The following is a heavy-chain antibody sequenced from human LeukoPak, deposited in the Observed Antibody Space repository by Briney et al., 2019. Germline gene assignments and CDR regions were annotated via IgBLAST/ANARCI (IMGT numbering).Heavy chain of an antibody. V-gene: IGHV4-59*08. CDR1: GGSISSYY. D-gene: IGHD3-10*01. Sequence: SETLSLTCTVSGGSISSYYWSWIRQPPGKGLEWIGYIYYSGSTNYNPSLKSRVTISVDTSKNQFSLKLSSVTAADTAVYYCARLQNYYGSGSYYDYWGQGTLVTVSS. CDR3: ARLQNYYGSGSYYDY. CDR2: IYYSGST. J-gene: IGHJ4*02.